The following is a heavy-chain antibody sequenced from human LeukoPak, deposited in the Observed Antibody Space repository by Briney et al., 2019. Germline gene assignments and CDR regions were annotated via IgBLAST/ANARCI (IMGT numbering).Heavy chain of an antibody. CDR2: ISYDGSNK. CDR3: ATPLGWELPKREYYYYGMDV. D-gene: IGHD1-26*01. CDR1: GFAFSSFS. Sequence: GGSLRLSCAASGFAFSSFSMHWVRQAPGKGLEWVAVISYDGSNKYYADSVKGRFTIPRDNSKNTLYLQMNSLRAEDTAVYYCATPLGWELPKREYYYYGMDVWGQGTTVTVSS. V-gene: IGHV3-30*04. J-gene: IGHJ6*02.